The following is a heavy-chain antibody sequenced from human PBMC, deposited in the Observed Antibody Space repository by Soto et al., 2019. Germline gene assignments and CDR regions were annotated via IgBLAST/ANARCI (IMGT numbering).Heavy chain of an antibody. J-gene: IGHJ6*03. Sequence: PGGSLRLSCAASGFPFSSYGMHWVRQAPGKGLVWVSRINSDGSSTSYADSVKGRFTISRDNAKNTLYLQMNSLRAEDTAVYYCASGNSGYDWGGYYYMDVRGKGTTVTVSS. CDR1: GFPFSSYG. CDR3: ASGNSGYDWGGYYYMDV. D-gene: IGHD5-12*01. CDR2: INSDGSST. V-gene: IGHV3-74*01.